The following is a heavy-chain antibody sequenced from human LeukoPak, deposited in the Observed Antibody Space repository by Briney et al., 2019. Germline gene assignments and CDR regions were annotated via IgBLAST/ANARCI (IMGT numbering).Heavy chain of an antibody. CDR1: GFTFSSYV. J-gene: IGHJ6*02. CDR3: ARLGRDIVVVPAARYYYYGMDV. CDR2: IWYDGSNK. Sequence: GGSLRLSCAASGFTFSSYVMHWVRQAPGKGLEWVAVIWYDGSNKYYADSVKGRFTISRDNSKNTLYLQMNSLRDEDTAVYYCARLGRDIVVVPAARYYYYGMDVWGQGTTVTVSS. V-gene: IGHV3-33*01. D-gene: IGHD2-2*01.